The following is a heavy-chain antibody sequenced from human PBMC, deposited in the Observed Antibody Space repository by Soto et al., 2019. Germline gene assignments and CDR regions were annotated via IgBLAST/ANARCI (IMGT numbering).Heavy chain of an antibody. V-gene: IGHV3-11*01. CDR2: MTRSGSSS. J-gene: IGHJ3*01. Sequence: PGGSLRLSCAASGFTFSDHYMRWIRQAPGKGLEWISYMTRSGSSSSYADSVKGRFTISRDNAKNSLYLQMNSLRGDDTAVYYWARELRGNYFAFDLWGQGTMVTVSS. D-gene: IGHD1-7*01. CDR3: ARELRGNYFAFDL. CDR1: GFTFSDHY.